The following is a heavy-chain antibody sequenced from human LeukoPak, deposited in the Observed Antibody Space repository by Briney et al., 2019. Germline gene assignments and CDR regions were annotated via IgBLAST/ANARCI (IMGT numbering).Heavy chain of an antibody. D-gene: IGHD3-22*01. J-gene: IGHJ5*02. V-gene: IGHV1-18*01. CDR1: SYTFTSYG. CDR2: INTYNCNT. CDR3: ARTVSGYSWGVWFDP. Sequence: ASVKVSCKASSYTFTSYGISWVRQAPGQGLEWMGWINTYNCNTNYAHNLQGSVTMATDTSTSTAYMELRSLRSDDTAVYYCARTVSGYSWGVWFDPWGQGTLVTVSS.